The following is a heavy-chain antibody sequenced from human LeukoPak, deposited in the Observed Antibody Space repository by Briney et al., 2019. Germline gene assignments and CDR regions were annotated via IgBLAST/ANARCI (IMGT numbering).Heavy chain of an antibody. D-gene: IGHD1-26*01. Sequence: GGSLRLSCAASGFTFSSYAMSWVRQAPGKGLEYGSAISSNGGSTYYANSVKGRFTISRDNSKNTLYLQMGSLRAEDMAVYYCAREGDSGSYWGQGTLVTVSS. V-gene: IGHV3-64*01. J-gene: IGHJ4*02. CDR2: ISSNGGST. CDR3: AREGDSGSY. CDR1: GFTFSSYA.